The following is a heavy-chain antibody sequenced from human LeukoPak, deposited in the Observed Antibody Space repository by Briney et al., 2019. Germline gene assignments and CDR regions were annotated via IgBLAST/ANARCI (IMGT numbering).Heavy chain of an antibody. Sequence: SQTLSLTCTVSGGSISSGNFYWSWIRQPPGKGLEWIGYIFYLGSTYYNLSLKSRVTMSVDTSKNQFSLILRSVTAADTAVYYCARHGWCSSTSCHGAFDIWGQGTMVTVSS. J-gene: IGHJ3*02. CDR1: GGSISSGNFY. CDR3: ARHGWCSSTSCHGAFDI. CDR2: IFYLGST. V-gene: IGHV4-30-4*01. D-gene: IGHD2-2*01.